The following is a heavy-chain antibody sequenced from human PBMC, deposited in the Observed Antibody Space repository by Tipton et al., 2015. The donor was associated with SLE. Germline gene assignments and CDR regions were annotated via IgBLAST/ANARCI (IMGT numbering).Heavy chain of an antibody. D-gene: IGHD3-22*01. CDR1: GGSISSYY. CDR2: IYYSGST. CDR3: ARNYYDSSGHYDDAFDI. J-gene: IGHJ3*02. Sequence: TLSLTCTVSGGSISSYYWSWIRQPPGKGLEWIGYIYYSGSTNYNPYLKSRVTISVDRSKNQFSLKLSSVTAADTAVYYCARNYYDSSGHYDDAFDIWGQGTMVTVSS. V-gene: IGHV4-59*08.